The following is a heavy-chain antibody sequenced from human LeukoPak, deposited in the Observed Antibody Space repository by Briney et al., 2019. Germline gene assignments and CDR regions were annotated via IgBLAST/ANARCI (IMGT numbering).Heavy chain of an antibody. CDR3: ASHHSAAGTPYYFDY. Sequence: SVKVSCKASGGTFSSYAISWVRQAPGQGLEWMGGIIPTFGTANYAQKFQGRVTITTDESTSTAYMELSSLRSEDTAVYYCASHHSAAGTPYYFDYWGQGTLVTVSS. CDR2: IIPTFGTA. D-gene: IGHD6-13*01. CDR1: GGTFSSYA. V-gene: IGHV1-69*05. J-gene: IGHJ4*02.